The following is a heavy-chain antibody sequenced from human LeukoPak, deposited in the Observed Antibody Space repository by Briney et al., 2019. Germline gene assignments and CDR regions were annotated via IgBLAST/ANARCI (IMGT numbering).Heavy chain of an antibody. D-gene: IGHD1-1*01. CDR1: GYTFTSYD. V-gene: IGHV1-8*01. CDR3: ARGLGNDGIFDY. J-gene: IGHJ4*02. Sequence: GASVKVSCKASGYTFTSYDINWVRQATGQGLEWMGWMNPNSGNTGYAQKFEGRVTMTRNTSISTAYMELSSLRSEDTAVYYCARGLGNDGIFDYWGEGTLVTVSS. CDR2: MNPNSGNT.